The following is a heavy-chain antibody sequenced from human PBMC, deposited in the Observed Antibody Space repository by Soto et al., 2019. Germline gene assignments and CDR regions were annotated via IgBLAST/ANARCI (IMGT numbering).Heavy chain of an antibody. CDR1: GAYMRNDYYY. CDR2: MHHSGRT. D-gene: IGHD2-15*01. CDR3: ARWVEVSLDYFDS. J-gene: IGHJ4*02. Sequence: SETLSLTCTVSGAYMRNDYYYWSWVRQNPGKDLEWIGHMHHSGRTHYNPSLKSRVAISVDTSKNQFSLYLNSVTAADTAVYYCARWVEVSLDYFDSWGQGTPVTVSS. V-gene: IGHV4-31*03.